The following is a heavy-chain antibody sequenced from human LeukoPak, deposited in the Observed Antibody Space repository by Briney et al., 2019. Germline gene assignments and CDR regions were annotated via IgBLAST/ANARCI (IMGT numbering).Heavy chain of an antibody. J-gene: IGHJ4*02. CDR2: ISNGGHTI. CDR3: ARGSGYDTFDY. V-gene: IGHV3-23*01. Sequence: GGSLRLSCAASESTFSSYYMTWVRQAPGKGLEWVSVISNGGHTIYYADSVKGRFTISRDNSKNTLYLQMNSLGAEDTAVYYCARGSGYDTFDYWGQGTLVTVSS. D-gene: IGHD5-12*01. CDR1: ESTFSSYY.